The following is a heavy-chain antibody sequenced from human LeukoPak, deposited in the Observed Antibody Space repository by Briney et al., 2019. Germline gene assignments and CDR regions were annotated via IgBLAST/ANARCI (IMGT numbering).Heavy chain of an antibody. V-gene: IGHV4-34*01. CDR2: INHSGST. D-gene: IGHD3-10*01. CDR3: AREYYGSGSYPDY. CDR1: GGSFSGYY. J-gene: IGHJ4*02. Sequence: SETLSLTCAVYGGSFSGYYWSWIRQPPGKGLEWIGEINHSGSTNYNPSLKSRVTISVDTSKNQFSLKLSSVTAADTAVYYCAREYYGSGSYPDYWGQGTLVTVSS.